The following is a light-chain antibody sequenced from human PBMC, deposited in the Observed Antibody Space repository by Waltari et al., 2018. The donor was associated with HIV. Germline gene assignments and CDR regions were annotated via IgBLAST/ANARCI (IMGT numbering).Light chain of an antibody. CDR2: YDT. Sequence: LPQPPSLSVAPGETATLTCGATNIERKRRPWYQQKAGQAPVVVMSYDTDRPAGIAERFSGFNSGHTASLIITRVGAGDEADYYCQVWDSATDHVLFGGGTRLTVL. CDR1: NIERKR. CDR3: QVWDSATDHVL. V-gene: IGLV3-21*04. J-gene: IGLJ2*01.